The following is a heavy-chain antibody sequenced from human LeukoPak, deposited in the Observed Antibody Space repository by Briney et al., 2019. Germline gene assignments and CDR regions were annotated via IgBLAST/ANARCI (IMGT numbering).Heavy chain of an antibody. CDR1: GFTFSSYG. J-gene: IGHJ4*02. Sequence: PGGSLRLSCAASGFTFSSYGMHWVRQAPGKGLEWVAVIWYGGSNKYYADSVKGRFTISRDNSKNTLYLQMNSLRAEDTAVYYCAGEVWWLQVGFQYWGQGTLVTVSS. CDR2: IWYGGSNK. D-gene: IGHD5-12*01. CDR3: AGEVWWLQVGFQY. V-gene: IGHV3-33*08.